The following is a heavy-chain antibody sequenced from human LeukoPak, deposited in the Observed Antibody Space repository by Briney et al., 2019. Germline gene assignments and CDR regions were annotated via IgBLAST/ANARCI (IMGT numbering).Heavy chain of an antibody. V-gene: IGHV1-8*01. D-gene: IGHD3-3*01. CDR1: GYTFTSYD. J-gene: IGHJ6*02. CDR3: ARSSWSGYKYYYYYGMDV. CDR2: MNPNSGNT. Sequence: ASVKVSCKASGYTFTSYDINWVRQATGQGLEWMGWMNPNSGNTGYAQKFQGRVTMTRNTSISTAYMELSSLRSEDTAVYYCARSSWSGYKYYYYYGMDVWGQGTTVTVSS.